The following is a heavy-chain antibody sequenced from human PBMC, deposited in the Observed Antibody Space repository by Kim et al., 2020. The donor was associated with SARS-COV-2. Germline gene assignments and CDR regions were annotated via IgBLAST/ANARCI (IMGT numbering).Heavy chain of an antibody. D-gene: IGHD3-22*01. CDR1: GFTFSSYA. CDR2: ISYDGSNK. J-gene: IGHJ2*01. V-gene: IGHV3-30*04. Sequence: GGSLRLSCAASGFTFSSYAMHWVRQAPGKGLEWVAVISYDGSNKYYADSVKGRFTISRDNSKNTLYLQMNSLRAEDTAVYYCARAGDYYDSSGYYSRGY. CDR3: ARAGDYYDSSGYYSRGY.